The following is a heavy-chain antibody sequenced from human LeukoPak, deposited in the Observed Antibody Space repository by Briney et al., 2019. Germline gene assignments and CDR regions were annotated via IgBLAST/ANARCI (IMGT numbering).Heavy chain of an antibody. CDR1: GYSISSGYY. J-gene: IGHJ4*02. D-gene: IGHD2-2*01. CDR3: ARHAGGDIVVAPAAYFDY. V-gene: IGHV4-38-2*01. Sequence: SETLSLTCAVSGYSISSGYYWGWIRQPPGKGLEWIGSIYHSGSTYYNPSLKSRVTISVDTSKNQFSLKLSSVTAADTAVYYCARHAGGDIVVAPAAYFDYWGQGTLVTVSS. CDR2: IYHSGST.